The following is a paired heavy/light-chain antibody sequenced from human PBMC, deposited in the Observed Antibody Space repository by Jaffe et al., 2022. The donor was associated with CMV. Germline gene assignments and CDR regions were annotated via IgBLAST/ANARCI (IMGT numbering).Heavy chain of an antibody. J-gene: IGHJ4*02. CDR2: IIHSGTS. D-gene: IGHD3-10*01. Sequence: QVQLQQWGAGLLKPSETLSLTCAVYGGSFSDYYWSWIRQPPGKGLEWIGEIIHSGTSYYNPSLRSRVAISEDTSKNQLSLKLTSVTATDTAVYFCARRRRGKGYDSWGQGALVTVSS. CDR1: GGSFSDYY. V-gene: IGHV4-34*12. CDR3: ARRRRGKGYDS.
Light chain of an antibody. V-gene: IGKV1-5*03. CDR2: EAS. CDR1: QSTSGW. Sequence: DIQMTQSPSTLSASVGDRVTITCRASQSTSGWLAWYQQKPGKAPKLLIYEASSLESGVTSRFSGSGSGTEFTLTINSLQPDDFATYYCQQYNSYPLTFGGGTKVEIK. J-gene: IGKJ4*01. CDR3: QQYNSYPLT.